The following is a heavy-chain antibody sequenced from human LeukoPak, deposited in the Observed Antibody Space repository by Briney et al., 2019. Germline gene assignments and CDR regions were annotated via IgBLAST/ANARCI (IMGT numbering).Heavy chain of an antibody. V-gene: IGHV3-53*01. Sequence: GGSLRLSCAASGFTVSSDYMSWVRQAPGKGLEWVSVIYSGGSTYYADSVKGRFTISRDNSKNTLYLQMNSLRAEDTAVYYCARAKRMELYYFDYWGQGTLVTVSS. CDR1: GFTVSSDY. CDR2: IYSGGST. D-gene: IGHD3-10*01. J-gene: IGHJ4*02. CDR3: ARAKRMELYYFDY.